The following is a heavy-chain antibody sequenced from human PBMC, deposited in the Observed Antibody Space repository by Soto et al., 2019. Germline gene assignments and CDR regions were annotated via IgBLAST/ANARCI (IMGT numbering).Heavy chain of an antibody. CDR2: IKEDGSEI. CDR3: ARLRGDYFDY. Sequence: EVQLVESGGGLVQPGGSLRLSCAASGFTFSSYWMTWVRQAPGKGLEWLANIKEDGSEIHSLESVMGRFAISRDNSKNSMYLQMNSLRDDDTAVYYCARLRGDYFDYWGQGTLVTVSS. J-gene: IGHJ4*02. CDR1: GFTFSSYW. V-gene: IGHV3-7*01.